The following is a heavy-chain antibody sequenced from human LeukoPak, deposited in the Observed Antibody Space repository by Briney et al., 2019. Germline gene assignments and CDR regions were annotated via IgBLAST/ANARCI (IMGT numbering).Heavy chain of an antibody. V-gene: IGHV3-30-3*01. CDR2: ISYDGSNK. CDR1: GFTFSSYA. CDR3: ARTLGGEVVPMVFAFDI. D-gene: IGHD3-22*01. Sequence: GGSLRLSCAASGFTFSSYAMHWVRQAPGKGLEWVAVISYDGSNKYYADSVKGRFTISRDNSKNTLYPPLNRLRAEDTAVYYCARTLGGEVVPMVFAFDIWGQGTMVTVSS. J-gene: IGHJ3*02.